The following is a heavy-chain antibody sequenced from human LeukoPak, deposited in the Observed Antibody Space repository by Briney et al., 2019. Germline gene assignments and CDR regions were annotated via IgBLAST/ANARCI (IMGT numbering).Heavy chain of an antibody. CDR2: INPNSGGT. Sequence: ASVKVSCKASGYTFTGYYMHWVRQAPGQGLEWMGWINPNSGGTNYAQKFQGGVTMTRDTSISTAYMELSRLRSDDTAVYYCARDRVFGVAFDAFDIWGQGTMVTVSS. D-gene: IGHD3-3*01. J-gene: IGHJ3*02. CDR3: ARDRVFGVAFDAFDI. CDR1: GYTFTGYY. V-gene: IGHV1-2*02.